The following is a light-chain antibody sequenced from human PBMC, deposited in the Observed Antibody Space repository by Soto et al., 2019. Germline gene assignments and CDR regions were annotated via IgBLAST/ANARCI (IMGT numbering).Light chain of an antibody. CDR2: EVT. CDR3: SSYAGSNSYV. CDR1: SSDFGGYNY. J-gene: IGLJ1*01. Sequence: QSVLTQPPSASGSPGQSVTISCTGTSSDFGGYNYVSWYQQHPGKAPKLIIYEVTKRPSGVPDRFSGSKSGNTASLAVSGLQPEDEADYYCSSYAGSNSYVFGTGTKLTVL. V-gene: IGLV2-8*01.